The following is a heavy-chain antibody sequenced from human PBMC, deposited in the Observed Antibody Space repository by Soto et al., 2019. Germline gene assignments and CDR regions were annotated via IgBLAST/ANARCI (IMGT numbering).Heavy chain of an antibody. V-gene: IGHV1-69*01. D-gene: IGHD2-2*01. J-gene: IGHJ6*02. Sequence: QVQLVQSGAEVKKPGSSVKVSCKASGGTFSSYALSWVRQAPGQGPEWMGGIIPSFGTANYAQKFQGRVTITADEFTSTGYLELSSLRSEDTAVYYCARNRGSLVPAATGGYFYYALDVWGQGTTVIVSS. CDR2: IIPSFGTA. CDR3: ARNRGSLVPAATGGYFYYALDV. CDR1: GGTFSSYA.